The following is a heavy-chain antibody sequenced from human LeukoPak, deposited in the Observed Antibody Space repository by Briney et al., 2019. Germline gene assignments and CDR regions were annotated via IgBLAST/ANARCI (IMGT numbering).Heavy chain of an antibody. CDR3: ARDDHDSSGYYYDY. Sequence: GGSLRLSCAASGFTFSSYSMNWVRQAPGKGLEWVSYISRSSSTIYYADSVKGRFTISRDNAKNSLYLQMNSLRAEDTAVYYCARDDHDSSGYYYDYWGQGTLVTVSS. CDR2: ISRSSSTI. J-gene: IGHJ4*02. CDR1: GFTFSSYS. V-gene: IGHV3-48*01. D-gene: IGHD3-22*01.